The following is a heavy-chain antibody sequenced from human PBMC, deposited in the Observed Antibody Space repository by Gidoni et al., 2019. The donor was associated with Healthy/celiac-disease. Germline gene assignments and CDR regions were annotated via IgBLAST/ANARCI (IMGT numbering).Heavy chain of an antibody. Sequence: EVQLVESGGGWVQPGGSLRLPCAASGSTFSAYRMNWVRQAPGKGLEWVSYISSSSSTIYYADSVKGRFTISRDNAKNLLYLQMNSLRAEDTAVYYCAREVKRGYSVYDFPIDYWGQGTLVTVSS. J-gene: IGHJ4*02. V-gene: IGHV3-48*01. CDR3: AREVKRGYSVYDFPIDY. CDR1: GSTFSAYR. D-gene: IGHD5-12*01. CDR2: ISSSSSTI.